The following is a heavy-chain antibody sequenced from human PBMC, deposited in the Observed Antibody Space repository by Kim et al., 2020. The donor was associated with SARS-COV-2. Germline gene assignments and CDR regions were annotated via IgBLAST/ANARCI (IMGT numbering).Heavy chain of an antibody. V-gene: IGHV3-48*04. J-gene: IGHJ4*02. CDR3: ARDPAGDIVAFIGTYYFDY. CDR1: GFTFSSYS. CDR2: ISSSSSTI. Sequence: GGSLRLSCAASGFTFSSYSMNWVRQAPGKGLEWVSYISSSSSTIYYADSVKGRFTISRDNAKNSLYLQMNSLRAEDTAVYYCARDPAGDIVAFIGTYYFDYWGQGTLVTVSS. D-gene: IGHD5-12*01.